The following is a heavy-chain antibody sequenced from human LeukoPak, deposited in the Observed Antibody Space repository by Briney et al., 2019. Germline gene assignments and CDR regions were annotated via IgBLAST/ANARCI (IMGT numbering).Heavy chain of an antibody. D-gene: IGHD3-10*01. CDR2: IKKDGSQQ. J-gene: IGHJ5*02. CDR1: GFSFSDHW. Sequence: GGSLRLSCVASGFSFSDHWMNWFRQAPGKGLEWVATIKKDGSQQYYVDSMKGRFTISRDNAKNSVYLQISSLRPEDTAVYYCARQNYYGSGSYYNPLGWFDPWGQGTLVTVSS. V-gene: IGHV3-7*01. CDR3: ARQNYYGSGSYYNPLGWFDP.